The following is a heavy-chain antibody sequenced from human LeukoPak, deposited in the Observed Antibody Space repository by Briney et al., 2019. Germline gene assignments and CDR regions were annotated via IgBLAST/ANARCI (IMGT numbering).Heavy chain of an antibody. CDR1: GFTFSSYG. CDR2: ISYDGSNK. CDR3: AGQANNWFDP. Sequence: GRSLRLSCAASGFTFSSYGMHWVRQAPGKGLEWVAVISYDGSNKYYADSVKGRFTISRDNSKNTLYLQMNSLRAEDTAVYYCAGQANNWFDPWGQGTLVTVSS. J-gene: IGHJ5*02. V-gene: IGHV3-30*03.